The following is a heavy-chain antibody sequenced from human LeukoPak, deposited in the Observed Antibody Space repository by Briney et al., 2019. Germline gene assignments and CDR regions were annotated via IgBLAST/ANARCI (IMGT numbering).Heavy chain of an antibody. Sequence: GGSLRLSCAASGFTFGSYSMNWVRQAPGKGLEWLAFISNSGTTKYYADSVKGRFTISRDNAENSLYLQMNSLRAEDTAVYYCARLRYYGMDVWGQGTTVTVSS. CDR2: ISNSGTTK. CDR3: ARLRYYGMDV. V-gene: IGHV3-48*04. J-gene: IGHJ6*02. CDR1: GFTFGSYS.